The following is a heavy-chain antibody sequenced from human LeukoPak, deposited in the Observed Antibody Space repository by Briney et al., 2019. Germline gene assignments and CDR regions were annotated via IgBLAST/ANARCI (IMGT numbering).Heavy chain of an antibody. Sequence: SETLSLTCTASGGSISKYDWNWVRQPPGKGLEWVGHISYSGGTKYNPSLQSRVTISIDTSKNQFSLNLSSVTAADTAVYYCARRVIMSAAGVPDTWLDPWGQGILVTVSS. D-gene: IGHD2-8*01. V-gene: IGHV4-59*08. CDR3: ARRVIMSAAGVPDTWLDP. CDR2: ISYSGGT. CDR1: GGSISKYD. J-gene: IGHJ5*02.